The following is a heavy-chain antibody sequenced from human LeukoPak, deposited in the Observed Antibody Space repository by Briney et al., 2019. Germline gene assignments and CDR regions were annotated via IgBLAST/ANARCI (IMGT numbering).Heavy chain of an antibody. CDR1: GSTFSSYA. Sequence: GGSLRLSCAASGSTFSSYAMSWVRQAPGKGRQWLAVIAYDGRNKYYGDAVKGRFTISRDNSKNTVHLQMSSLRAEDTAMYFCAKDETRTTREPGGPFDYWGQGILVTVSS. D-gene: IGHD1-1*01. CDR2: IAYDGRNK. J-gene: IGHJ4*02. V-gene: IGHV3-30*18. CDR3: AKDETRTTREPGGPFDY.